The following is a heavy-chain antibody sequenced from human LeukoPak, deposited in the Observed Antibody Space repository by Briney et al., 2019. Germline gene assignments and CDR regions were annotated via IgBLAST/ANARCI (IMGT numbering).Heavy chain of an antibody. Sequence: GASVKVSCKASGYTFTSYGISWVRQAPGQGLEWMGCISAYNGNTNYAQKLQGRVTMTRDTSISTAYMELSRLRSDDTAVYYCARYYCSGGSCYFDYWGQGTLVTVSS. V-gene: IGHV1-18*01. CDR1: GYTFTSYG. CDR2: ISAYNGNT. J-gene: IGHJ4*02. CDR3: ARYYCSGGSCYFDY. D-gene: IGHD2-15*01.